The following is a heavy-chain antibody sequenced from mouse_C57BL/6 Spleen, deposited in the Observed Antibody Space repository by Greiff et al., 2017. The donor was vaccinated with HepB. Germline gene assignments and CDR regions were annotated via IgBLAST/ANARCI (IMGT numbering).Heavy chain of an antibody. CDR3: ARRYYGSPYAMDY. V-gene: IGHV1-50*01. D-gene: IGHD1-1*01. CDR1: GYTFTSYW. CDR2: IDPSDSYT. Sequence: QVQLQQPGAELVKPGASVKLSCKASGYTFTSYWMQWVKQRPGQGLEWIGEIDPSDSYTNYNQKFKGKATLTVDTSSSAAYMQLSSLTSEDSAVYYCARRYYGSPYAMDYWGQGTSVTVSS. J-gene: IGHJ4*01.